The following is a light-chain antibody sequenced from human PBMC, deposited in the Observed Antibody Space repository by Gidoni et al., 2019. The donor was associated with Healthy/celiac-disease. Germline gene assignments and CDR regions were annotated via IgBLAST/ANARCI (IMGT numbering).Light chain of an antibody. CDR3: QQYNNWPPWT. Sequence: EIAMPQSPATLSVSPGERATLSCRASQSVSSNLAWYQQKPGQAPRLLIYGASTRATGIPARFSGSGSGTEFTLTISSLQSEDFAVYYCQQYNNWPPWTFGQGTKVEIK. CDR2: GAS. J-gene: IGKJ1*01. CDR1: QSVSSN. V-gene: IGKV3-15*01.